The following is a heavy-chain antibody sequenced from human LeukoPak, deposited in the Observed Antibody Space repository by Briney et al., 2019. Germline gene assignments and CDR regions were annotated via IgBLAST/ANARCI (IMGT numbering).Heavy chain of an antibody. Sequence: GAPVKVSCKASGYTFTSYGISWVRQAPGQGLEWMGWISAYNGNTNYAQKLQGRVTMTTDTSTSTAYMELRSLRSDDTAVYYCARTSMTTVVTRDFDYWGQGTLVTVSS. J-gene: IGHJ4*02. D-gene: IGHD4-23*01. CDR1: GYTFTSYG. CDR2: ISAYNGNT. V-gene: IGHV1-18*01. CDR3: ARTSMTTVVTRDFDY.